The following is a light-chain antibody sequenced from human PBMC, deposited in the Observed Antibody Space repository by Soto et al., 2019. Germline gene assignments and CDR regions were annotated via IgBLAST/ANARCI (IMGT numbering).Light chain of an antibody. CDR3: QQYNIWPPIT. Sequence: EIVMTQSPATLSVSPGERATLSCRASQSVSSNLAWYQQKPGQAPRLLIYGASTRATGIPARFSGSGSGTEFTLTITSLQSEDIALYYCQQYNIWPPITFGQGTRLEI. CDR1: QSVSSN. V-gene: IGKV3-15*01. J-gene: IGKJ5*01. CDR2: GAS.